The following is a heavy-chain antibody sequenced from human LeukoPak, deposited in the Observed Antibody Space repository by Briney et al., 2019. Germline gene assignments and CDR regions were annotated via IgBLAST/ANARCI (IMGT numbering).Heavy chain of an antibody. V-gene: IGHV1-69*01. CDR3: ARDYYGSGPHTEYYFDY. D-gene: IGHD3-10*01. J-gene: IGHJ4*02. CDR2: IIPIFGTA. CDR1: GGTFSSYA. Sequence: ASVKVSCKASGGTFSSYAISRVRQAPGQGLEWMGGIIPIFGTANYAQKFQGRVTITADESTSTAYMELSSLRSEDTAVYYCARDYYGSGPHTEYYFDYWGQGTLVTVSS.